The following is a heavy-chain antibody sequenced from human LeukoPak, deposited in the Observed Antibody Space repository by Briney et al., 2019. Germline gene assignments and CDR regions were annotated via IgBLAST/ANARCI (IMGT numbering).Heavy chain of an antibody. CDR3: ARDLRYYGMDV. CDR2: IYYSGSA. V-gene: IGHV4-59*01. Sequence: SETLSLTCTVSGGSISSSYWSWIRQPPGKGLEWIGYIYYSGSANGNPSLKSRVTISVDTSKNQFSLKLSSVTAADTAVYYCARDLRYYGMDVWGQGTTVTVSS. CDR1: GGSISSSY. J-gene: IGHJ6*02.